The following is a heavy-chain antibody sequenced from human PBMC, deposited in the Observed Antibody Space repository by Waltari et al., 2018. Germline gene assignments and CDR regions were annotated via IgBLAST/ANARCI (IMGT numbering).Heavy chain of an antibody. Sequence: QMQLQQSGPGLVKPSESLSLTCAASGDSMRGDDLWNWVRQSPGKGLEWIGQIHRSGRTNYNPSLASRVTVSIDTSNKQFALKMTSPTAADTAIYYCARDRGRGLYLDSWGQGTLVSVSP. CDR2: IHRSGRT. D-gene: IGHD1-26*01. V-gene: IGHV4-4*02. CDR1: GDSMRGDDL. CDR3: ARDRGRGLYLDS. J-gene: IGHJ4*02.